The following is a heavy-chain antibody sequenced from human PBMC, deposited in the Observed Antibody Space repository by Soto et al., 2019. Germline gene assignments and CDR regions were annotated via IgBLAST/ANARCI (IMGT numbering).Heavy chain of an antibody. V-gene: IGHV3-21*01. CDR1: GFTFSSYS. CDR3: ARGRLQADMATSGPFGY. CDR2: ISGSSGSI. Sequence: PGGSMRLSCAASGFTFSSYSVNWVRQAPGKGLEWVSSISGSSGSIYYADSVKGRFTISRDNAKSTLDLQMNSLRAEDTAVYYCARGRLQADMATSGPFGYWGQGTLVTVSS. J-gene: IGHJ4*02. D-gene: IGHD5-12*01.